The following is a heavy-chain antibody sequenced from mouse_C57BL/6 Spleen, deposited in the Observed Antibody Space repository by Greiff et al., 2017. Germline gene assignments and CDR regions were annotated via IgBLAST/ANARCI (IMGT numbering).Heavy chain of an antibody. J-gene: IGHJ1*03. CDR1: GYTFTSYW. Sequence: QVQLQQPGAELVMPGASVKLSCKASGYTFTSYWMHWVKQRPGQGLEWIGEIDPSDSYPNYNQKFKGKSTLTVDKSSSTAYMQLSSLTSEDSAVYYCARGNYYGSSYGGYFDVWGTGTTVTVSS. D-gene: IGHD1-1*01. CDR2: IDPSDSYP. CDR3: ARGNYYGSSYGGYFDV. V-gene: IGHV1-69*01.